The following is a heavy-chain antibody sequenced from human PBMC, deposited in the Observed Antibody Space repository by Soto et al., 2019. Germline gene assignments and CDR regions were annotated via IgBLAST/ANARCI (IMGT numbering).Heavy chain of an antibody. CDR2: ISSSSSYI. Sequence: GGSLRLSCAASGFTFSSYSMNWVRQAPGKGLEWVSSISSSSSYIYYADSVKGRFTIPRDNAKNSLYLQMNSLRAEDTAVYYCARERITMVRGTSGGNGMDVWGQGTTVTVSS. D-gene: IGHD3-10*01. CDR1: GFTFSSYS. V-gene: IGHV3-21*01. J-gene: IGHJ6*02. CDR3: ARERITMVRGTSGGNGMDV.